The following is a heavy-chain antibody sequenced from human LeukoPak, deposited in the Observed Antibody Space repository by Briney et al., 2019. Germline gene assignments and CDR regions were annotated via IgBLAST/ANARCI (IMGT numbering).Heavy chain of an antibody. CDR2: IYHSGST. V-gene: IGHV4-30-2*01. Sequence: PSQTLSLTCTVSGGSISSGGYYWSWIRQPPGKGLECIGYIYHSGSTYYNPSLKSRVTISVDRSKNQFSLKLSSVTAADTAVYYCARVGEGELGNWFDPWGQGTLVTVSS. CDR1: GGSISSGGYY. D-gene: IGHD3-10*01. J-gene: IGHJ5*02. CDR3: ARVGEGELGNWFDP.